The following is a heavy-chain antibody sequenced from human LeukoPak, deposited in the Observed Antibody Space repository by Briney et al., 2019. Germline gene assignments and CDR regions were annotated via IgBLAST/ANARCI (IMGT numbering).Heavy chain of an antibody. J-gene: IGHJ4*02. D-gene: IGHD5-24*01. CDR1: GFTFSNHW. Sequence: GGSLRLSCAASGFTFSNHWMSWVRQAPGKGLEWVANIEPAGSDKYYVDSVRGRFTISRDNAKNSLYLQMNSLRAEDTAVYYCANNYLGSSLGGQGTLVTVSS. V-gene: IGHV3-7*01. CDR3: ANNYLGSSL. CDR2: IEPAGSDK.